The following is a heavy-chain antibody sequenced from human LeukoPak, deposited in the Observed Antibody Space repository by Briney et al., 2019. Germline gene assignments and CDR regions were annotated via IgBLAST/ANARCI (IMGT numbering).Heavy chain of an antibody. V-gene: IGHV1-18*01. CDR2: ISAYNGNT. J-gene: IGHJ6*02. CDR3: ARDRRDWYYYDSSGYITHLPYGMDV. CDR1: GYTFTSYG. Sequence: GASVKVSCKASGYTFTSYGISWVRQAPGQGLEWMGWISAYNGNTNYAQKLQGRVTMTTDTSTSTAYMELRSLRSDDTAVYYCARDRRDWYYYDSSGYITHLPYGMDVWGQGTTVTVSS. D-gene: IGHD3-22*01.